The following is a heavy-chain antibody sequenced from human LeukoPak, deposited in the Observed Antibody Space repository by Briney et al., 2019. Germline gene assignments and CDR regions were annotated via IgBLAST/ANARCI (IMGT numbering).Heavy chain of an antibody. CDR3: ATEFLRWGFDP. J-gene: IGHJ5*02. V-gene: IGHV3-23*01. Sequence: PGGSLRLSCAASGFTFSSYAMSWVRQAPGKGLEWVSAISGSGGSTYYADSVKGRFTIPRDNSKNTPYLPMNSLRAEDTAVYYCATEFLRWGFDPWGXGTLVTVSS. CDR1: GFTFSSYA. CDR2: ISGSGGST.